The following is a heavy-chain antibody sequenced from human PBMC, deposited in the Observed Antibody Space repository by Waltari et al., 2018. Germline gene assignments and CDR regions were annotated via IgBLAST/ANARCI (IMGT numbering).Heavy chain of an antibody. V-gene: IGHV3-48*01. Sequence: EVQLVESGGGLVQPGGSLRLSCAASGFTFSSYSMTWVRHAPGKGLEWVSYISSSSSTIYYADSVKGRFTISRDNAKNSLYLQMNSLRAEDTAVYYCASAYGDYFVYYYGMDVWGQGTTVTVSS. CDR3: ASAYGDYFVYYYGMDV. D-gene: IGHD4-17*01. CDR1: GFTFSSYS. J-gene: IGHJ6*02. CDR2: ISSSSSTI.